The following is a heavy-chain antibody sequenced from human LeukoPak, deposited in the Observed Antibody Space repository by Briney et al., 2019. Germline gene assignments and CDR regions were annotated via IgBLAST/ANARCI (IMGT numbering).Heavy chain of an antibody. CDR2: IYYSGST. CDR3: ARDSSSWSYYYYMDV. D-gene: IGHD6-13*01. Sequence: SETLSLTCTVSGGSFSSSSYYWGWIRQPPGKGLEWIGSIYYSGSTYYNPSLKSRVTISVDTSKNQFSLKLSSVTAADTAVYYCARDSSSWSYYYYMDVWGKGTTVTVSS. CDR1: GGSFSSSSYY. V-gene: IGHV4-39*07. J-gene: IGHJ6*03.